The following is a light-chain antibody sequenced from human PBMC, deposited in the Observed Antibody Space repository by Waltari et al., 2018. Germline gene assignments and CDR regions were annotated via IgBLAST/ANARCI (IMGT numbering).Light chain of an antibody. CDR1: VLPQEY. Sequence: SYDLTQTPSVSVSPGQTARITCSGNVLPQEYAYGYQQKPGQAPLLVIYKDSERPSEIPERFSGSSSGTTATLTISGVLPEDEADYYCQSTDNSATYVVFGGGTKLTVL. J-gene: IGLJ3*02. V-gene: IGLV3-25*03. CDR3: QSTDNSATYVV. CDR2: KDS.